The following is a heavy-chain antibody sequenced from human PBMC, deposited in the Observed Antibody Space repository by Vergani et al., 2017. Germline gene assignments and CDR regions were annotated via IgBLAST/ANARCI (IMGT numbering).Heavy chain of an antibody. CDR2: IDWDNTK. J-gene: IGHJ5*01. CDR3: ERPWGRTITCHSKACWFDS. V-gene: IGHV2-70*04. CDR1: GFSLSSGGMR. D-gene: IGHD3-10*01. Sequence: QVTLKESGPALVKPTQTLTLTCSLSGFSLSSGGMRVSWTRQPPGKALEWLALIDWDNTKVYSSSLKSRLFISKDISKNEVVLTMTNMDPVDTATYYCERPWGRTITCHSKACWFDSWGQGILVTVSS.